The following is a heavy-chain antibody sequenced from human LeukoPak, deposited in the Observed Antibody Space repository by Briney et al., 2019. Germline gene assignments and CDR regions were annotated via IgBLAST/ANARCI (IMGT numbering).Heavy chain of an antibody. CDR3: ARVQLERAYYYYYGMDV. CDR2: INPNSGGT. D-gene: IGHD1-1*01. J-gene: IGHJ6*02. Sequence: ASVKVSCKASGYTFTGYYMHWVRQAPGLGLEWMGWINPNSGGTNYAQKFQGRVTMTRDTSISTAYMELSRLRSDDTAVYYCARVQLERAYYYYYGMDVWGQGTTVTVSS. V-gene: IGHV1-2*02. CDR1: GYTFTGYY.